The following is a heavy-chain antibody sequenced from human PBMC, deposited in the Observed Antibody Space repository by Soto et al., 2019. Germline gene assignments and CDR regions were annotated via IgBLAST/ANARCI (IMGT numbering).Heavy chain of an antibody. CDR1: GYTFTSYG. CDR2: ISAYNGNT. D-gene: IGHD6-19*01. V-gene: IGHV1-18*04. CDR3: ARDQVGVAGTPTNDP. Sequence: GXSVKVSCKASGYTFTSYGISWVRQAPGQGLEWMGWISAYNGNTNYAQKLQGRVTMTTDTSTSTAYMELRSLRSDDTAVYYCARDQVGVAGTPTNDPWDQGTLVTVSS. J-gene: IGHJ5*02.